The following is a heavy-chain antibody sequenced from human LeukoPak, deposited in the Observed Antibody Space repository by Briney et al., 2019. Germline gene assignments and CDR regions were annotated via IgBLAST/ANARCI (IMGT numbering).Heavy chain of an antibody. CDR1: GYSFTSYW. Sequence: GESLRISCKGSGYSFTSYWISWVRQMPGKGLQWMGRIDPSDSYTNYSPSFQGHVTISADKSISAAYLQWSSLKASDSAMYYCARHEAGGDRRYNEHGFDIWGQGTMVTVSS. CDR2: IDPSDSYT. CDR3: ARHEAGGDRRYNEHGFDI. V-gene: IGHV5-10-1*01. D-gene: IGHD5-12*01. J-gene: IGHJ3*02.